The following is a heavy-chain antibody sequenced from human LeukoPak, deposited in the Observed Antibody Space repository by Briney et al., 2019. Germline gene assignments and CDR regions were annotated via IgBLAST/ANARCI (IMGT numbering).Heavy chain of an antibody. CDR2: INSDGSST. J-gene: IGHJ4*02. CDR1: GFTFSSYW. Sequence: GGSLRLSCAASGFTFSSYWMHWVRQAPGKGLVWVSRINSDGSSTSYADSVKGRFTISRDNAKNTLYLQMDSLRAEDTAVYYCARDYGDYHFDYWGQGTLVTVSS. CDR3: ARDYGDYHFDY. D-gene: IGHD4-17*01. V-gene: IGHV3-74*01.